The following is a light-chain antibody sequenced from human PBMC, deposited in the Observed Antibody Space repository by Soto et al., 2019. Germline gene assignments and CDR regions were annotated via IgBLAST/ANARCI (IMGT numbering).Light chain of an antibody. Sequence: GDRVTITCRASQSISPYLAWYQQKPGKAPKLLIYMASSLQSGVPSRFSGSGSGTEFTLTISSLQPDDFATYYCHQSNSYPWTFGKGTQVDIK. CDR3: HQSNSYPWT. V-gene: IGKV1-5*03. CDR1: QSISPY. J-gene: IGKJ1*01. CDR2: MAS.